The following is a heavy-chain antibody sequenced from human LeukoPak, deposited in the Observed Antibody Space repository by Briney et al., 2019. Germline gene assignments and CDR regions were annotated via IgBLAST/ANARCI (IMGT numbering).Heavy chain of an antibody. CDR3: ARDLSKYQLPPGGFDP. D-gene: IGHD2-2*01. J-gene: IGHJ5*02. CDR2: IYYSGST. Sequence: SETLSLTCTVSGGSISSGGYYWSWIRQHPGKGLEWIGYIYYSGSTYYNPSLKSRVTISVDTSKNQFSLKLSSVTAADTAVYHCARDLSKYQLPPGGFDPWGQGTLVTVSS. CDR1: GGSISSGGYY. V-gene: IGHV4-31*03.